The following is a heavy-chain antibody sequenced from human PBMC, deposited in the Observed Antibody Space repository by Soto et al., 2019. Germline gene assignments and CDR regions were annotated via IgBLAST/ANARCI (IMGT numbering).Heavy chain of an antibody. CDR1: GGSISSGGYY. J-gene: IGHJ4*02. Sequence: QVQLQESGPGLVKPSQTLSLTCTVSGGSISSGGYYWSWIRQHPGKGLEWIGYIYYSGSTYYNPSLKSRVTISVDTSKNQCSLKLSSVTAADTAVYYCARVSPDYGSGSYYFDYWGQGTLVTVSS. CDR3: ARVSPDYGSGSYYFDY. D-gene: IGHD3-10*01. CDR2: IYYSGST. V-gene: IGHV4-31*03.